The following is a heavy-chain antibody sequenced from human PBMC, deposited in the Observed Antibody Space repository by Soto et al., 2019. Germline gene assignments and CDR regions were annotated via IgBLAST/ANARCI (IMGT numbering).Heavy chain of an antibody. Sequence: GESLKISCKGSGYSFTSYWISWVHQMPGKGLEWMGRIDPSDSYTNYSPSFQGHVTISADKSISTAYLQWSSLKASDTAMYYCARLLGTTGTTSYYYYGMDVWGQGTTVTVSS. CDR3: ARLLGTTGTTSYYYYGMDV. CDR1: GYSFTSYW. CDR2: IDPSDSYT. D-gene: IGHD1-1*01. J-gene: IGHJ6*02. V-gene: IGHV5-10-1*01.